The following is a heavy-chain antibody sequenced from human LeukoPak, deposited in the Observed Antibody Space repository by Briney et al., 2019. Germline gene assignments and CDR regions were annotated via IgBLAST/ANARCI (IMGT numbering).Heavy chain of an antibody. CDR1: GFTFSSYG. Sequence: GGSLRLSCAASGFTFSSYGMHWVRQAPGKGLEWVAVIWYDGSNKYYGDSVKGRFTVSRDNSKNTLYLQMNSLRAEDTAVYYCTRVPAAAGRANYYYYYGMDVWGQGTTVTVSS. J-gene: IGHJ6*02. CDR3: TRVPAAAGRANYYYYYGMDV. V-gene: IGHV3-33*01. D-gene: IGHD6-13*01. CDR2: IWYDGSNK.